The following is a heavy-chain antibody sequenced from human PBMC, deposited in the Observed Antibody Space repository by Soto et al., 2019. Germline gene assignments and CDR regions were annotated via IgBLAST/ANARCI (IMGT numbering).Heavy chain of an antibody. CDR3: ARGVGSGWYTPLYYYGMDV. CDR1: GGTFSSYA. D-gene: IGHD6-19*01. J-gene: IGHJ6*02. CDR2: IIPIFGTA. Sequence: ASVKVSCKASGGTFSSYAISWVRQAPGQGLEWMGGIIPIFGTANYAQKFQGRVTITADESTSTAYMELSSLRSEDTAVYYCARGVGSGWYTPLYYYGMDVWGQGTTVTVYS. V-gene: IGHV1-69*13.